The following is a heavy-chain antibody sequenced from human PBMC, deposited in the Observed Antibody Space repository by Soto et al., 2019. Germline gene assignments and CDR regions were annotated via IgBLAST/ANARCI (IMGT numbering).Heavy chain of an antibody. CDR2: IIPILGIA. Sequence: QVQLVQSGAEVKKPGSSVKVSCKASGGTFSSYTISWVRQAPGQGLEWMGRIIPILGIANYAQKFQGRVTITAEKSTSTAYMELSSLRSEDTAVYYCARGPYSGYDLYYYYYMDVWGKGTTVTVSS. CDR1: GGTFSSYT. CDR3: ARGPYSGYDLYYYYYMDV. J-gene: IGHJ6*03. V-gene: IGHV1-69*02. D-gene: IGHD5-12*01.